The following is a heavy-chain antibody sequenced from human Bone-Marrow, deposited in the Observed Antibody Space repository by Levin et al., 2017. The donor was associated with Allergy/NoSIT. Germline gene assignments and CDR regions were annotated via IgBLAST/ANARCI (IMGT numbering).Heavy chain of an antibody. D-gene: IGHD3-22*01. J-gene: IGHJ3*02. CDR1: GGTFNTYA. CDR2: IIPIFGSS. V-gene: IGHV1-69*01. CDR3: ARERDVGVVTITPDAFDI. Sequence: KISCKTSGGTFNTYAFSWVRQAPGHGLEWMGVIIPIFGSSKDAQKFHGRVTITADESTSTVYMELSSLRSEDTAVYFCARERDVGVVTITPDAFDIWGQGTLVTVSS.